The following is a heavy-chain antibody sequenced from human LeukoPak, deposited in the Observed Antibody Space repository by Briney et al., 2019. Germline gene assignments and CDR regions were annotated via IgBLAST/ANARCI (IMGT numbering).Heavy chain of an antibody. CDR1: GGPISSYY. V-gene: IGHV4-59*01. CDR3: ARDSVGATFDY. D-gene: IGHD1-26*01. Sequence: PSETLSLTCTVSGGPISSYYWSWIRQPPGKGLEWIGYIYYSGSTNYNPSLKRRVTISVDTSKNQFSLKLSSVTAADTAVYYCARDSVGATFDYWGQGTLVTVSS. J-gene: IGHJ4*02. CDR2: IYYSGST.